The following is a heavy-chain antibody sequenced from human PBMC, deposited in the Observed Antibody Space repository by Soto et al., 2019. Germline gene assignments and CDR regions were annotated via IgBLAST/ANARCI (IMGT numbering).Heavy chain of an antibody. Sequence: QVQLVQSGAEVKKPGASVKVSCKASGYTFTSYYMHWVRQAPGQGLEWMGIINPSGGSTSYAQKFQGRVTMTRDTSTSTVYMELSSLRSEDTAVYYCACSPGYYDSSGYSNWYFDLWGRGTLVTVSS. D-gene: IGHD3-22*01. CDR2: INPSGGST. CDR3: ACSPGYYDSSGYSNWYFDL. CDR1: GYTFTSYY. J-gene: IGHJ2*01. V-gene: IGHV1-46*01.